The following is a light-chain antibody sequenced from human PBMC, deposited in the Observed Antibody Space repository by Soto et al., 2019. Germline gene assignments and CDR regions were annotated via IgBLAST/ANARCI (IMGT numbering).Light chain of an antibody. J-gene: IGKJ5*01. Sequence: EIVLTQSPGTLSLSPGERATLSCRASQSVSSRYLTWYQQKPGQAPRLLIYGASSRATGIPDRFSGSGSGTDFTLTISILEHEDFAVYSCEQYGGSPPITFGQGTRLEI. CDR1: QSVSSRY. CDR2: GAS. V-gene: IGKV3-20*01. CDR3: EQYGGSPPIT.